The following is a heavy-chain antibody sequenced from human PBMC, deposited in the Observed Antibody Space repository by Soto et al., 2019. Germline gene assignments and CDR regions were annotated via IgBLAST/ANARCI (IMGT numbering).Heavy chain of an antibody. J-gene: IGHJ6*04. V-gene: IGHV1-8*01. CDR3: ARDRLRITIFGVVSPYYYYVMDV. Sequence: GSSVKVSCKASGYSFTSYDINWVRQATGQGVEWMGWMNPNRGNTGYAQKSQGRVTMTRNTSISTAYMELSSLRSEELSVYYCARDRLRITIFGVVSPYYYYVMDVWGEGTTVTVSS. CDR2: MNPNRGNT. CDR1: GYSFTSYD. D-gene: IGHD3-3*01.